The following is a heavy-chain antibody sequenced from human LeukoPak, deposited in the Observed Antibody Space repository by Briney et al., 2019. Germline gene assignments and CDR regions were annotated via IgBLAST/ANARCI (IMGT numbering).Heavy chain of an antibody. CDR3: ARDQWGVPAASDAFDI. V-gene: IGHV1-69*05. CDR1: GGTFSSYA. D-gene: IGHD2-2*01. Sequence: SVKVSCKASGGTFSSYAISWVRQAPGQGLEWMGGIIPIFGTANYAQKFQGRVTITTDESTSTAYMELSSLRSEDTAVYYCARDQWGVPAASDAFDIWSQGTMVTVSS. J-gene: IGHJ3*02. CDR2: IIPIFGTA.